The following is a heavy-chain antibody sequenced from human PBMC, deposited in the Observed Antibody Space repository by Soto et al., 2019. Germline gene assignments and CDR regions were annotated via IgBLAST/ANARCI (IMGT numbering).Heavy chain of an antibody. J-gene: IGHJ4*02. V-gene: IGHV3-23*01. CDR2: ISGSGGST. CDR1: GFTFSSYA. D-gene: IGHD4-17*01. Sequence: GGSLRLSCAASGFTFSSYAVSWVRQAPGKGLEWVSAISGSGGSTYYADSVKGRFTISRDNSKNTLYLQMNSLRAEDTAVYYCAKVNLRWYIDTYYFDYWGQGTLVTVSS. CDR3: AKVNLRWYIDTYYFDY.